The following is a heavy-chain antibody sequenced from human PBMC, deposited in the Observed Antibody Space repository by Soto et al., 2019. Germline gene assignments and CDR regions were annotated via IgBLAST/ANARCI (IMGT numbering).Heavy chain of an antibody. D-gene: IGHD4-17*01. CDR3: ARGKSPYGASAFDI. CDR2: IWYDGSNI. J-gene: IGHJ3*02. V-gene: IGHV3-33*01. Sequence: GGSLRLSCAASGFTFSSYGMHWVRQAPGKGLEWVAVIWYDGSNIYYADSVKGRFTISRDNSKKTLYLQMNSLRAEDTAVYYCARGKSPYGASAFDIWGQGTMVTVSS. CDR1: GFTFSSYG.